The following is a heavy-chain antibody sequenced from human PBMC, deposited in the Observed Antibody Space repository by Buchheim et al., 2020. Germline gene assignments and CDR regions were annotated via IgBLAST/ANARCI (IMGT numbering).Heavy chain of an antibody. CDR2: ISSSSSYT. CDR1: GFTFSDYY. Sequence: QVQLVESGGGLVKPGGSLRLSCAASGFTFSDYYMSWIRQAPGKGLEWVSYISSSSSYTNYADSVKGRFTISRENAKNSLYLQMNSLRAEDTAVYYCAREDWSGFTYYYGSGSSSFDHWGQGTL. D-gene: IGHD3-10*01. CDR3: AREDWSGFTYYYGSGSSSFDH. V-gene: IGHV3-11*06. J-gene: IGHJ4*02.